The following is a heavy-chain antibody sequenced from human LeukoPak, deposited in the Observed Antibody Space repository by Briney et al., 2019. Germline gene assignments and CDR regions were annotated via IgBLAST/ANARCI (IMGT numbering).Heavy chain of an antibody. V-gene: IGHV3-30*18. J-gene: IGHJ4*02. CDR1: GFTFSSYG. Sequence: GGSLRLSCAASGFTFSSYGMHWVRQAPGKGLEWVAVISYDGSNKYYADSVKGRFTISRDNSKNTLYLQMNRLRAEDTAVYYCAKDRDSGRSYYFDYWGQGTLVTVSS. CDR3: AKDRDSGRSYYFDY. D-gene: IGHD1-1*01. CDR2: ISYDGSNK.